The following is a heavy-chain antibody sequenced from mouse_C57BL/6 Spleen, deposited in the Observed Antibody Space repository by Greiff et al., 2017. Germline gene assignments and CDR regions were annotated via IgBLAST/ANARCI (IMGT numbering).Heavy chain of an antibody. CDR1: GYSITSGYD. Sequence: EVKLQESGPGMVKPSQSLSLTCTVTGYSITSGYDWHWIRHFPGNKLEWMGYISYSGSTNYNPALKSRISITHDTSKNHFFLKLNSVTTEDTATYYCAREGRTGTWFAYWGQGTLVTVSA. CDR3: AREGRTGTWFAY. V-gene: IGHV3-1*01. J-gene: IGHJ3*01. D-gene: IGHD4-1*01. CDR2: ISYSGST.